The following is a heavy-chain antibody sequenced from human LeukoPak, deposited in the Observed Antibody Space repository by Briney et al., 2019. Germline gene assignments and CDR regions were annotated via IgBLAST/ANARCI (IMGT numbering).Heavy chain of an antibody. Sequence: GGSLRLSCAAPGFTVITNDMTWVRQAPGKGLEWVSVLYSDGNTKYADSVQGRFTISRDNSKNTLYLEMNSLSPDDTAVCYCARGMEPLGANTLAYWGQGTLVTVPS. CDR2: LYSDGNT. V-gene: IGHV3-53*01. CDR3: ARGMEPLGANTLAY. D-gene: IGHD1-14*01. J-gene: IGHJ4*02. CDR1: GFTVITND.